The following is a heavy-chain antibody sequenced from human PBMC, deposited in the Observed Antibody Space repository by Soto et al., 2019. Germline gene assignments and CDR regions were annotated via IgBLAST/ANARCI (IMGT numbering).Heavy chain of an antibody. CDR3: ARDPLYESGDYNHAGMDV. CDR1: GFTFSSNY. J-gene: IGHJ6*02. D-gene: IGHD3-22*01. V-gene: IGHV3-66*01. CDR2: ICLGGDK. Sequence: EVQLVESGGGLVQPGGSLRLSCEASGFTFSSNYMNWVRQAPGKGLQWVSVICLGGDKYYADAVKGSCTISRDKSKNTLYLQMNNLRAEDTAVYYCARDPLYESGDYNHAGMDVWGQGTTVPVSS.